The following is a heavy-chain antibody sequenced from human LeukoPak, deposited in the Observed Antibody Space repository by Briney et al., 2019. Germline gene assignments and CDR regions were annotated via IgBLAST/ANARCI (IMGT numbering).Heavy chain of an antibody. CDR1: GFTFSSYG. V-gene: IGHV3-30*18. D-gene: IGHD5-12*01. J-gene: IGHJ4*02. Sequence: AGSLRLSCAASGFTFSSYGIHWVRQAPGKGLEWVAVISYDGSNKYYADSVKGRFTISRDNSKNTLYLQMNSLRAEDTAVYYCAKDQAYSGYDSGYWGQGTLVTVSS. CDR2: ISYDGSNK. CDR3: AKDQAYSGYDSGY.